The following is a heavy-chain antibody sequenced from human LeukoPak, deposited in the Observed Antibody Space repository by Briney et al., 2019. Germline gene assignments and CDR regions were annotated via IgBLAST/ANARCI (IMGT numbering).Heavy chain of an antibody. V-gene: IGHV3-53*04. CDR3: ASSSGWYGDAFDI. J-gene: IGHJ3*02. CDR2: IYSGGST. Sequence: GGSLRLSCAASGFTVSSNYMSWVGQAPGRGLEWVSVIYSGGSTYYADSVKGRFTISRHNSKNTLYLQMNSLRAEDTAVYYCASSSGWYGDAFDIWGQGTMVTVSS. D-gene: IGHD6-19*01. CDR1: GFTVSSNY.